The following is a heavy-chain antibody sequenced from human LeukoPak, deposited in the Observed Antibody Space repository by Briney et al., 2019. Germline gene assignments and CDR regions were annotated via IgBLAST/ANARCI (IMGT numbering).Heavy chain of an antibody. CDR3: ARALAGRGVIITVRDFDY. CDR1: GYTFTSYG. D-gene: IGHD3-10*01. J-gene: IGHJ4*02. V-gene: IGHV1-18*01. Sequence: ASVKVSCKASGYTFTSYGISWVRQAPGQGLEWMGWISAYNGNTNYAQKLQGRVTMTTDTSTSTAYMELRSLRSDDTAVYYCARALAGRGVIITVRDFDYWGQGTLVTVSS. CDR2: ISAYNGNT.